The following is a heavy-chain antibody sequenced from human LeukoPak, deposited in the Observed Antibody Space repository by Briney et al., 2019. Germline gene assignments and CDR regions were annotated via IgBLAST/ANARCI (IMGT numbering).Heavy chain of an antibody. Sequence: GGSLRLSCAASGFTFSSYSMNWVRQAPGKGLEWVSYISTSSSTIYYADSVKGRFTISRGNAKSSLYLQMISLRAEDTAVYYCARREGLSSSPDWYFDLWGRGTLVTVSS. CDR2: ISTSSSTI. CDR1: GFTFSSYS. V-gene: IGHV3-48*01. J-gene: IGHJ2*01. CDR3: ARREGLSSSPDWYFDL. D-gene: IGHD6-6*01.